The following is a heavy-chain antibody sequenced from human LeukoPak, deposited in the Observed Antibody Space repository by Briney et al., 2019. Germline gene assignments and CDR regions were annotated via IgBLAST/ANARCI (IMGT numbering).Heavy chain of an antibody. CDR3: ATGAAVAVFDY. CDR2: ISAYNGNT. CDR1: GYTFTSYG. V-gene: IGHV1-18*01. J-gene: IGHJ4*02. D-gene: IGHD6-19*01. Sequence: GGSVKVSCKASGYTFTSYGISWVRQAPGQGLEWMGWISAYNGNTNYAQKLQGRVAMTTDTSTSTAYMELRSLRSDDTAVYYCATGAAVAVFDYWGQGTLVTVSS.